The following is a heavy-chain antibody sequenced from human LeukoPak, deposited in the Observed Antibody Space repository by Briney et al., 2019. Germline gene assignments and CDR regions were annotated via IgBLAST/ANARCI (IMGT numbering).Heavy chain of an antibody. CDR2: ISSSGNTI. Sequence: GGSLRLSCAASGFTFSYYDMNWVRQAPGKGLEWISYISSSGNTIYYTDSVKGRFTISRDSDQNPLYLQMNGLRAEDTAVYYCARYTSSWNYYFDYWGQGTLVTVSS. CDR1: GFTFSYYD. D-gene: IGHD6-13*01. CDR3: ARYTSSWNYYFDY. J-gene: IGHJ4*02. V-gene: IGHV3-48*03.